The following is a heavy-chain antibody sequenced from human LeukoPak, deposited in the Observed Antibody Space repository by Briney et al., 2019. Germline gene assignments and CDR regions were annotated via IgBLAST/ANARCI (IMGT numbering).Heavy chain of an antibody. Sequence: SVKVSCEASGGTFISYAISWVRQAPGQGLEWMGGIIPIFGTANYAQKFQGRVTITADESTSTAYMELSSLRSEDTAVYYCARTLPPYRYSGSYYEELDYWGQGTLVTVSS. D-gene: IGHD1-26*01. J-gene: IGHJ4*02. CDR2: IIPIFGTA. CDR3: ARTLPPYRYSGSYYEELDY. V-gene: IGHV1-69*13. CDR1: GGTFISYA.